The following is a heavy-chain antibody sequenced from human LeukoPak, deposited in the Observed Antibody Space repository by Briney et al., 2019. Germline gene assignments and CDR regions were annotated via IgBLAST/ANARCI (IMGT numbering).Heavy chain of an antibody. V-gene: IGHV4-39*01. D-gene: IGHD4-23*01. Sequence: SETLSLTCTVSGGSISNANYNWGWVRPPPGKRLEWIGSVFYTGSSVSNPSLKSRVTMSVDRSKNQFSLNLNSLTAADSAMFYCARHTEVSSTPVAYFEVWGQGTQVIVSS. J-gene: IGHJ1*01. CDR2: VFYTGSS. CDR1: GGSISNANYN. CDR3: ARHTEVSSTPVAYFEV.